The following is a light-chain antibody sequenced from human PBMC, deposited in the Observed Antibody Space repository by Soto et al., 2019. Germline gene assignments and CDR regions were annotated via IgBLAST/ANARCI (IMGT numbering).Light chain of an antibody. V-gene: IGKV1-5*01. J-gene: IGKJ2*01. Sequence: DIQMTHSPSILSASVGDRVTITCRASQSISTWLAWYQQKPGKAPKLLIYDASSLQSGVPSRFSGHGSGTDFTLTISSLQPDDFATYYCQQYNSYTTFGQGTKVEIX. CDR3: QQYNSYTT. CDR1: QSISTW. CDR2: DAS.